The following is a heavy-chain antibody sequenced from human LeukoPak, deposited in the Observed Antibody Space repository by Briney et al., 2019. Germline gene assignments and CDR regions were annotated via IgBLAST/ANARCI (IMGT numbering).Heavy chain of an antibody. CDR2: IYTSGST. CDR3: ARDGYNYRRFDY. CDR1: GGSISSGSYY. V-gene: IGHV4-61*02. D-gene: IGHD5-24*01. J-gene: IGHJ4*02. Sequence: PSETLSLTYTVSGGSISSGSYYWSWIRQPAGKGLECIGRIYTSGSTNYNPSLKSRVTISVDTSKNQFSLKLSSVTAADTAVYYCARDGYNYRRFDYWGQETLVTVSS.